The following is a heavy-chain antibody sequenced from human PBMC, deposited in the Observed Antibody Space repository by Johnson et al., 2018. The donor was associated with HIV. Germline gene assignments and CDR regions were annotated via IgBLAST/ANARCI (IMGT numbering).Heavy chain of an antibody. CDR1: GFTFSSYA. J-gene: IGHJ3*02. CDR3: ARDPAARRPSAAFDI. Sequence: QVQLVESGGGVVQPGRSLRLSCAASGFTFSSYAMHWVRQAPGKGLEWVAVISYDGSNKYYADSVKGRFTISRDNSKNTLYLQRNSLRAEDTAVYYCARDPAARRPSAAFDIWGQGTMVTVSS. CDR2: ISYDGSNK. D-gene: IGHD6-6*01. V-gene: IGHV3-30-3*01.